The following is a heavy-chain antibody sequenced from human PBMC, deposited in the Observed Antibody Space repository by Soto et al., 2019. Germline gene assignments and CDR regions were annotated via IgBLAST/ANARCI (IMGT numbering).Heavy chain of an antibody. CDR3: ARDLRSWIDFMWVV. V-gene: IGHV3-23*01. J-gene: IGHJ4*02. Sequence: EVQLLESGGGQVQPGRSLRLSCAASGFTFGGYGMSWVRQAPGKGLEWVSAISANGADTDYADSVKGRFIISRDNSQNTLNLQMNSLRAEDTAIYYCARDLRSWIDFMWVVWGQGTLVTVSS. CDR1: GFTFGGYG. CDR2: ISANGADT. D-gene: IGHD1-1*01.